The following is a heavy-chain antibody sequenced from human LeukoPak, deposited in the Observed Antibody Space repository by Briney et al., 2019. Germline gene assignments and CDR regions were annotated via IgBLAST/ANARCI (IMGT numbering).Heavy chain of an antibody. CDR3: ARWGMGYYFDY. CDR1: GGSISSGGYY. Sequence: SQTLSLTCTVSGGSISSGGYYWSWIRQHPGKGLEWIRYIYYSGSTYYNPSLKSRVIISVDTSKNQFSLKLSSVTAADTAVYYCARWGMGYYFDYWGQGTLVTVSS. V-gene: IGHV4-31*03. CDR2: IYYSGST. D-gene: IGHD3-16*01. J-gene: IGHJ4*02.